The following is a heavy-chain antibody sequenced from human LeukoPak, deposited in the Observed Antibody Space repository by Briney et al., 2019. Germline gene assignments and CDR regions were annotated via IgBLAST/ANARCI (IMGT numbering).Heavy chain of an antibody. CDR2: IYTSGST. CDR3: ARDEKGTYSGSYDAFDI. Sequence: SETLSLTCTVSGGSFSGYYWSWIRQPPGKGLEWIGRIYTSGSTNYNPSLKSRVTMSVDTSKNQFSLKLSSVTAADTAVYYCARDEKGTYSGSYDAFDIWGQGTMVTVSS. D-gene: IGHD1-26*01. J-gene: IGHJ3*02. V-gene: IGHV4-4*07. CDR1: GGSFSGYY.